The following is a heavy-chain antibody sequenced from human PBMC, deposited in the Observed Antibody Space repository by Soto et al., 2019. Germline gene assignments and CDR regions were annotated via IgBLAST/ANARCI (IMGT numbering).Heavy chain of an antibody. J-gene: IGHJ4*02. V-gene: IGHV3-30*18. CDR1: GFTFSSYG. D-gene: IGHD6-13*01. Sequence: QVQLVESGGGVVQPGRSLRLSCAASGFTFSSYGMHWVCQAPGKGLEWVAVISYDGSNKYYADSVKGRFTISRDNSKNTLYLQMNSLRAEDTAVYYCAKDVEQQLVGYYFDYWGQGTLVTVSS. CDR2: ISYDGSNK. CDR3: AKDVEQQLVGYYFDY.